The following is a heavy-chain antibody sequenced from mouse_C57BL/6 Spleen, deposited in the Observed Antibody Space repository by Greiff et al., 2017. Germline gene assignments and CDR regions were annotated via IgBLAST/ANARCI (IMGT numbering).Heavy chain of an antibody. CDR1: GYSITSGYD. V-gene: IGHV3-1*01. J-gene: IGHJ3*01. CDR3: ARGRYDGWFAY. Sequence: VQLQQSGPGMVKPSQSLSLTCTVTGYSITSGYDWHWIRHFPGNKLEWMGYISYSGSTNYNPSLKSRISITHDTSKNHFFLKLNSVTTEDTATYYCARGRYDGWFAYWGQGTLVTVSA. CDR2: ISYSGST. D-gene: IGHD2-12*01.